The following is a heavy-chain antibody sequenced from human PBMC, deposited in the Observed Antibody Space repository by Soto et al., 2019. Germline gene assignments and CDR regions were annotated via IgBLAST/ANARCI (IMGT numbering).Heavy chain of an antibody. V-gene: IGHV4-59*01. CDR1: GGSFSGYY. Sequence: PSETLSLTCAVYGGSFSGYYWSWIRQPPGKGLEWIGYIYYSGSTNYNPSLKSRVTISVDTSKNQFSLKLSSVTAADTAVYYCARVPVVVVPAAIAYYYGMDVWGQGTTVTVSS. CDR3: ARVPVVVVPAAIAYYYGMDV. D-gene: IGHD2-2*02. J-gene: IGHJ6*02. CDR2: IYYSGST.